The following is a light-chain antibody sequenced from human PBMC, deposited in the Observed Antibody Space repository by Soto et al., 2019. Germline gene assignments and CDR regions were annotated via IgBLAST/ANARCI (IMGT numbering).Light chain of an antibody. V-gene: IGKV3-20*01. CDR3: QQYGSSGT. Sequence: EIVLTQSPGTLSLSPGERATLSCRASQSVSSNYLAWYQQKPGQAPKVLIYRASIRATGIPDRFTGSGSGTDFTLTISRLEPEDFAVYYCQQYGSSGTFGQGTKAEIK. CDR1: QSVSSNY. CDR2: RAS. J-gene: IGKJ1*01.